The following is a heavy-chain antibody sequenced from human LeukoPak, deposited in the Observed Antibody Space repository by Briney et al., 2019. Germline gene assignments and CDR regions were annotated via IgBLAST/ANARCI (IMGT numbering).Heavy chain of an antibody. CDR1: GYSIGSGHY. CDR3: ARENVVAQGTFDY. Sequence: PSETLSLTCSVSGYSIGSGHYWGWIRQPPGKGLVWIGSIYQTGSSYYSPSLKSRVTISLDTSKNQISLKLTFVTAADTAFYFCARENVVAQGTFDYWGQGALVTVSS. CDR2: IYQTGSS. D-gene: IGHD2-21*01. V-gene: IGHV4-38-2*02. J-gene: IGHJ4*02.